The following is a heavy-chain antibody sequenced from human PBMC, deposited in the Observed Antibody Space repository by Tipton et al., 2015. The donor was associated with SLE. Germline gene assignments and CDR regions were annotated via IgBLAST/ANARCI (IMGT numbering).Heavy chain of an antibody. J-gene: IGHJ3*02. V-gene: IGHV4-59*08. CDR3: ARGQGDAFDI. CDR2: IYYSGST. CDR1: GGSISSYY. Sequence: TLSLTCTVSGGSISSYYWSWIRQPPGKGLEWIGYIYYSGSTNYNPSLKSRVTISVDTSKNQFSLKLSSVTAAYTAVYYCARGQGDAFDIWGQGTMVTVSS.